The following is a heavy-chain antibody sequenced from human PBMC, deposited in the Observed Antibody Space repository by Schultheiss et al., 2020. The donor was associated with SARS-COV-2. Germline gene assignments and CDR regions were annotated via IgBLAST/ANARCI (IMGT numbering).Heavy chain of an antibody. CDR3: ARDNTYYGPMDV. D-gene: IGHD3-10*01. V-gene: IGHV3-48*04. J-gene: IGHJ6*02. CDR2: ISSSSNPI. CDR1: GFIFSGSA. Sequence: GESLKISCAASGFIFSGSAMHWVRQAPGKGLEWVSYISSSSNPIYYADSVKGRFTISRDNAKNSLYLQMNSLRIEDTAVYYCARDNTYYGPMDVWGQGTTVTVSS.